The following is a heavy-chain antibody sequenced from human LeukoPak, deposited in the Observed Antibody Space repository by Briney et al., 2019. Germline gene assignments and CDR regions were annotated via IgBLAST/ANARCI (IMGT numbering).Heavy chain of an antibody. D-gene: IGHD2-15*01. CDR2: IYSESGDT. CDR1: GYTFTGFY. Sequence: GASVKFSCKASGYTFTGFYIHWVRQAPGQGLEWMGWIYSESGDTNYAQKFQGCVTMTRDTSTRTAYMELSRVTSDDTAVYYCARSAGSAFFDYWGQGTLVTVTS. J-gene: IGHJ4*02. V-gene: IGHV1-2*04. CDR3: ARSAGSAFFDY.